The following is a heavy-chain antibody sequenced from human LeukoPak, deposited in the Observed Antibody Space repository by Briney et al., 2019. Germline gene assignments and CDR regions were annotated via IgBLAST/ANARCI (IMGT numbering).Heavy chain of an antibody. V-gene: IGHV1-2*02. CDR1: GYTFTGYY. J-gene: IGHJ6*03. CDR3: ARRVGGSSWYYYYYYMDV. D-gene: IGHD6-13*01. CDR2: INPNSGGT. Sequence: ASVKVSCKASGYTFTGYYMHWVRQAPGQGLEWMGWINPNSGGTNYAQKFQGRVTMTRDTSISTAYMELSRLTSDDTAVYYCARRVGGSSWYYYYYYMDVWGKGTTVTISS.